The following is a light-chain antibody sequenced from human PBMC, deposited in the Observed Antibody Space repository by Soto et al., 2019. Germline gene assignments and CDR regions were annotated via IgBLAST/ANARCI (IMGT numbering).Light chain of an antibody. J-gene: IGLJ1*01. CDR2: DVS. Sequence: CTENSSDVGGYNYVSWYQQHPGKAPKLMIYDVSNRPSGVSNRFSGSKSVNTASLTISGLQAEDEANYYCSSYTSSSTPFVFGTGTKVTVL. CDR1: SSDVGGYNY. CDR3: SSYTSSSTPFV. V-gene: IGLV2-14*04.